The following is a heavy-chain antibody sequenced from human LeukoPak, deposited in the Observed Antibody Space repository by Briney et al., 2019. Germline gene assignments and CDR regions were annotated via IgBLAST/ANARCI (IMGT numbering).Heavy chain of an antibody. Sequence: SETLSLTCTVSGDSVSNAGYYWGWIRQPPGKGLEWIGSIYYSGSTSYNPSLKSRVTISVDTSKNQFSLQLSSVTAADTAVYYCARDGARYGLDVWGQGTTVTVSS. D-gene: IGHD4-17*01. CDR1: GDSVSNAGYY. CDR3: ARDGARYGLDV. J-gene: IGHJ6*02. CDR2: IYYSGST. V-gene: IGHV4-39*07.